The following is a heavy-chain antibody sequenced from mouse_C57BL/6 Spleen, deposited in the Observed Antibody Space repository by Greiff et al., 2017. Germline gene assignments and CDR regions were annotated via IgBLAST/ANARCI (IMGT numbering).Heavy chain of an antibody. CDR2: ISGGGGNT. CDR3: AREDYYSNYGY. V-gene: IGHV5-9*01. CDR1: GFTFSSYT. D-gene: IGHD2-5*01. J-gene: IGHJ2*01. Sequence: EVKLMESGGGLVKPGGSLKLSCAASGFTFSSYTMSWVRQTPEKRLEWVATISGGGGNTYYPDSVKGRFTISRDNAKNTLYLQMSSLRSEDTALYYCAREDYYSNYGYWGQGTTLTVSS.